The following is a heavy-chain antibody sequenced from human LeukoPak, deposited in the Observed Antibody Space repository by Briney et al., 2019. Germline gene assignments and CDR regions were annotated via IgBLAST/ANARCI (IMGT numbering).Heavy chain of an antibody. CDR2: TYSDGRT. J-gene: IGHJ4*02. V-gene: IGHV3-53*01. Sequence: GGSLRLSCAASGFTVSSNYMSWVRQAPGKGLEWVAVTYSDGRTYYADSVKGRFTISRDNSKNTLYLQMNNLRAEDTAVYYCARSIAAAGTHPYYFDFWGQGTLVTVSS. CDR1: GFTVSSNY. D-gene: IGHD6-13*01. CDR3: ARSIAAAGTHPYYFDF.